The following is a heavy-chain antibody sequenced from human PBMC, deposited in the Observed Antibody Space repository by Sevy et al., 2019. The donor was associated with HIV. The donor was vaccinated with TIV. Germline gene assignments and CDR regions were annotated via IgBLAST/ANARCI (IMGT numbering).Heavy chain of an antibody. V-gene: IGHV3-15*01. J-gene: IGHJ4*02. CDR2: IKSKTDGATR. CDR3: AAGVGASDFDY. D-gene: IGHD1-26*01. CDR1: GFTFNKAW. Sequence: GGSLRLSCVASGFTFNKAWMSWVRQAPRKGLEWVGRIKSKTDGATRDLAAPVKGRIIISRDDSKNTLYLQISNLKIEDTGVYFCAAGVGASDFDYWGQGTLVTVS.